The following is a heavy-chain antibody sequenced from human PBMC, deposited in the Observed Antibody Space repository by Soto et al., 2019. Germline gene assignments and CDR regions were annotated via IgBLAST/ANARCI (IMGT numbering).Heavy chain of an antibody. CDR1: GFTFSNYG. CDR3: AEDHLMTTVTTVGY. V-gene: IGHV3-30*18. Sequence: QVQLVESGGGVVQPGRSLRLSCAASGFTFSNYGMHWVRQAPGKGLEWVAVISYHGRDKYYADSVKGRFTISRDNSKNTLYLEMNSLRAEDTAVYYCAEDHLMTTVTTVGYWGQGTLVTVSS. D-gene: IGHD4-17*01. CDR2: ISYHGRDK. J-gene: IGHJ4*02.